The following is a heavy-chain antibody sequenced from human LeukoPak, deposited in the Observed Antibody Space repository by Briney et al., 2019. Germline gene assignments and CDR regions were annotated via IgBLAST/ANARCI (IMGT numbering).Heavy chain of an antibody. J-gene: IGHJ3*02. CDR3: ARGGSYPNDPFDI. Sequence: GGSLRLSCAASGFTFNTYTMNWVRQAPGKGLDWISVIYSGGSTHYADSVEGRITLSRDSSKNTLFLQMNSLRAEDTAVYYCARGGSYPNDPFDIWGQGTMVTV. D-gene: IGHD1-26*01. CDR1: GFTFNTYT. V-gene: IGHV3-53*01. CDR2: IYSGGST.